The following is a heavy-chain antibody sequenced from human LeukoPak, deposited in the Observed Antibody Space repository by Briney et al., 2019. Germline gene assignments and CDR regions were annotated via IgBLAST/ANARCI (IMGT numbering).Heavy chain of an antibody. CDR3: ARDRYEAAGFPFDP. D-gene: IGHD6-25*01. J-gene: IGHJ5*02. Sequence: PSQTLSLTCTVSGGSISSGDYYWSWIRQPAGKGLEWIGRIYTSGSTNYNPSLKSRVTMSVDTSKNQFSLKLSSVTAADTAVYYCARDRYEAAGFPFDPWGQGTLVTVSS. CDR1: GGSISSGDYY. V-gene: IGHV4-61*02. CDR2: IYTSGST.